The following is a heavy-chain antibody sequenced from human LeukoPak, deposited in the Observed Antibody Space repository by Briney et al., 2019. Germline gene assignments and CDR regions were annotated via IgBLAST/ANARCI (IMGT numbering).Heavy chain of an antibody. CDR2: ISSSGSTI. J-gene: IGHJ4*02. CDR1: GFTFSSYE. V-gene: IGHV3-48*03. D-gene: IGHD6-13*01. CDR3: ARDSQQLGYFDY. Sequence: GGSLRLSCAASGFTFSSYEMNWVRQAPGKGLEWVSYISSSGSTIYYADSVKGRFTISRDNAKNSLYLQMNSLRAEDTALYYCARDSQQLGYFDYWGQGTLVTVSS.